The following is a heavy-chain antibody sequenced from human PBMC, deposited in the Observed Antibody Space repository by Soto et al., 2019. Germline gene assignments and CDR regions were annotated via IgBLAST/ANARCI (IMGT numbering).Heavy chain of an antibody. CDR3: ARVRWTVAGPGHFDY. D-gene: IGHD6-19*01. CDR1: GDSISSYY. CDR2: IYYSGST. V-gene: IGHV4-59*01. J-gene: IGHJ4*02. Sequence: SETLSLTCTVSGDSISSYYWSWIRQPPGKGLEWIGYIYYSGSTNYNPSLKSRVTISVGTSKNQFSLKLSSVTAADTAVYYCARVRWTVAGPGHFDYWGQGTLVTVSS.